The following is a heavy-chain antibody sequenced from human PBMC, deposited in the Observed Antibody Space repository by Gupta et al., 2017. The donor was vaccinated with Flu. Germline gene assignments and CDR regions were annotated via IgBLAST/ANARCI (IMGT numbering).Heavy chain of an antibody. CDR3: ARRDPSWGKGGGRLFDP. CDR2: ISAWNGNT. D-gene: IGHD3-16*01. Sequence: GLGLEWMGWISAWNGNTDYAQKFQGRVTMTTDTSTSTAYMELRSLRSDDTAVYYCARRDPSWGKGGGRLFDPWGQGTLVTVSP. J-gene: IGHJ5*02. V-gene: IGHV1-18*01.